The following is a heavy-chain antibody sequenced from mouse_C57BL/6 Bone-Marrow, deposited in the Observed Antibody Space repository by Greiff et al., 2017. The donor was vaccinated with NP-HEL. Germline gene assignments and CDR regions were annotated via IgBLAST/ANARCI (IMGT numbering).Heavy chain of an antibody. V-gene: IGHV1-55*01. J-gene: IGHJ1*03. CDR1: GYTSTSYW. CDR2: IYPGSGST. D-gene: IGHD1-1*01. Sequence: QVQLKQSGAELVKPGASVKMSCKASGYTSTSYWITWVKQRPGQGLEWIGDIYPGSGSTNYNEKFKSKATLTVDTSSSTAYMQLSSLTSEDSAVYYCARWGITTVVATEYFDVWGTGTTVTVSS. CDR3: ARWGITTVVATEYFDV.